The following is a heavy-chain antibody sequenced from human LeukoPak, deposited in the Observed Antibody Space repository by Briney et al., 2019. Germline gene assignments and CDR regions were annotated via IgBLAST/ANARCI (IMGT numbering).Heavy chain of an antibody. V-gene: IGHV4-59*08. J-gene: IGHJ6*02. CDR2: IYYTGVI. Sequence: SETLSLTCTVSGGSMSGHYWSWIQQPPGKGLEWIGHIYYTGVINYDPSLKSRVTMLVDTSKNQFSLKVTSVTAADTAVYYCARLTRLAPVGTTYYHSLDVWGQGSTVTVSS. CDR1: GGSMSGHY. CDR3: ARLTRLAPVGTTYYHSLDV. D-gene: IGHD2-2*01.